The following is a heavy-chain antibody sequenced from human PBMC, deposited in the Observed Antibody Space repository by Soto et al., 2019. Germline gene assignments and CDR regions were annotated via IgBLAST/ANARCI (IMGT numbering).Heavy chain of an antibody. J-gene: IGHJ3*02. CDR2: IYYSGST. V-gene: IGHV4-30-4*01. D-gene: IGHD3-10*01. CDR1: GGSISSGDYY. CDR3: ARDTYGSGSSDDAFDI. Sequence: QVQLQESGPGLVKPSQTLSLTCTVSGGSISSGDYYWSWIRQPPGKGLEWIGYIYYSGSTYYNPSLKSRVTISVDTSKNHFSLKLSSVTAADTAVYYCARDTYGSGSSDDAFDIWGQGTMVTVSS.